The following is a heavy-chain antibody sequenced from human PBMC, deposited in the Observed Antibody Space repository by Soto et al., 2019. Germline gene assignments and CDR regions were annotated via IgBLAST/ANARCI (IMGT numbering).Heavy chain of an antibody. CDR2: IYYIGST. Sequence: SETLSLTCTVSGGSISSGDYYWSWIRHPPGNGLEWIGYIYYIGSTYYNPSLKSRVTISVDTSKNQFSLKLSSVTAADTAVYYCARDRIVVPAAIRYYYYGMDVWGPGPTVTV. CDR3: ARDRIVVPAAIRYYYYGMDV. J-gene: IGHJ6*02. CDR1: GGSISSGDYY. D-gene: IGHD2-2*02. V-gene: IGHV4-30-4*01.